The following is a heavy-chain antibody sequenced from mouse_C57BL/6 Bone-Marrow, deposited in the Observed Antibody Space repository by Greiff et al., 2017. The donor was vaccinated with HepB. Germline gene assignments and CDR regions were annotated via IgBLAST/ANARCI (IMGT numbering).Heavy chain of an antibody. J-gene: IGHJ3*01. V-gene: IGHV6-6*01. CDR2: IRNKANNHAT. CDR1: GFTFSDAW. D-gene: IGHD3-2*02. Sequence: EVKVEESGGGLVQPGGSMKLSCAASGFTFSDAWMDWVRQSPEKGLEWVAEIRNKANNHATYYAESVKGRFTISRDDSKSSVYLQMNSLRAEDTGIYYCTRRGPAQARGAYWGQGTLVTVSA. CDR3: TRRGPAQARGAY.